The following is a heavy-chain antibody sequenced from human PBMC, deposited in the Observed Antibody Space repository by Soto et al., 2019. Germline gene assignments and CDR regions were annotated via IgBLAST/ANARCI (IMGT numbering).Heavy chain of an antibody. CDR1: GYSFTSYW. CDR3: ASQGYYYDSSGSYDDAFDI. CDR2: IYPGDSDT. Sequence: GESLKISCKGSGYSFTSYWIGWVRQMPGKGLEWMGIIYPGDSDTRYSPSFQGQVTISADKSISTAYLQWSSLKASDTAMYYCASQGYYYDSSGSYDDAFDIWGQGTMVTVSS. J-gene: IGHJ3*02. D-gene: IGHD3-22*01. V-gene: IGHV5-51*01.